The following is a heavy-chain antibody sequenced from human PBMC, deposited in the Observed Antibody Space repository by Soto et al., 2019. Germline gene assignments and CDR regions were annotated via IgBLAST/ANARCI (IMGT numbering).Heavy chain of an antibody. V-gene: IGHV4-39*01. CDR2: IYYSGST. J-gene: IGHJ4*02. Sequence: QLQLQESGPGLVKPSETLSLTCTVSGGSISSSSYYWGWIRQPPGKGLEWIGSIYYSGSTYYNPSLKSRVTISVDTSKNQFSLKLSSVTAADTAVYYCARPTYSSGWYVDYWGQGTLVTVSS. CDR3: ARPTYSSGWYVDY. D-gene: IGHD6-19*01. CDR1: GGSISSSSYY.